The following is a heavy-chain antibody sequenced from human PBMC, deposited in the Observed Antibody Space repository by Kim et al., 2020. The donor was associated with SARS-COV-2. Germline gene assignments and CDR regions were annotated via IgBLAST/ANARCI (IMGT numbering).Heavy chain of an antibody. D-gene: IGHD1-7*01. Sequence: GESLKISCKGSGYSFTSYWIGWVRQMPGKGLEWMGIIYPGDSDTRYSPSFQGQVTISADKSISPAYRQWSSLKASDTAMYYCARRGLRYNWNLLSWFDPWGQGTLVTVSS. CDR1: GYSFTSYW. J-gene: IGHJ5*02. CDR3: ARRGLRYNWNLLSWFDP. CDR2: IYPGDSDT. V-gene: IGHV5-51*01.